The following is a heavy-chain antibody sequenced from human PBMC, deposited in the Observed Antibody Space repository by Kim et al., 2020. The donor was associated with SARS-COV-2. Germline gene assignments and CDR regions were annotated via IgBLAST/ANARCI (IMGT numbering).Heavy chain of an antibody. CDR1: GFTFDDYA. Sequence: GGSLRLSCAASGFTFDDYAMHWVRQAPGKGLEWVSGISWNSGSIGYADSVKGRFTISRDNAKNSLYLQMNSLRAEDTALYYCAKDPGIAVAGQHYYYGMDVWGQGTTVTGSS. CDR2: ISWNSGSI. CDR3: AKDPGIAVAGQHYYYGMDV. J-gene: IGHJ6*02. V-gene: IGHV3-9*01. D-gene: IGHD6-19*01.